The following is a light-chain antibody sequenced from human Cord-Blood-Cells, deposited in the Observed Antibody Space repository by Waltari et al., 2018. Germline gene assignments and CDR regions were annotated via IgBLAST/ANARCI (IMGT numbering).Light chain of an antibody. CDR1: SSDVGSYNL. V-gene: IGLV2-23*01. CDR3: CSYAGSSTYV. J-gene: IGLJ1*01. Sequence: QSALTQPASVSGSPGQSITISCTGTSSDVGSYNLFSWYQQHPGKAPKLRIYEGSKRPSVGSTRLSGSKSGNTASLTIYGLQDEDEADYYSCSYAGSSTYVFGTGTKVTVL. CDR2: EGS.